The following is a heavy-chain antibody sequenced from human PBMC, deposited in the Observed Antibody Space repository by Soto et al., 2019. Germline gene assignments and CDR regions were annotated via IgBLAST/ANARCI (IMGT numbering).Heavy chain of an antibody. V-gene: IGHV1-69*13. J-gene: IGHJ4*02. CDR1: GGTFSSYA. CDR2: IIPLFGTA. D-gene: IGHD5-12*01. CDR3: ACLVATISDYDY. Sequence: ASVKVSCKASGGTFSSYAISWVRQAPGQGLEWMGGIIPLFGTANYAQKFQGRVTITADESTSTAYMELSSLRSEDTAVYYCACLVATISDYDYWGQGTLVTVSS.